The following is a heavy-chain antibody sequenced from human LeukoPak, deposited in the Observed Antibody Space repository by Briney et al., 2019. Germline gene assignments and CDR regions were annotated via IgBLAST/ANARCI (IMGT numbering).Heavy chain of an antibody. J-gene: IGHJ4*02. CDR3: TRRNFDY. V-gene: IGHV3-7*01. CDR1: GFTFSSYW. Sequence: GGSLRLSCEASGFTFSSYWMNWVRQAPGKGLEWVANIKQDGSQKYYVDSVKGRFTISRDNANNSLYLQMNSLRADDTAVYYCTRRNFDYWGQGTLVTVSS. CDR2: IKQDGSQK.